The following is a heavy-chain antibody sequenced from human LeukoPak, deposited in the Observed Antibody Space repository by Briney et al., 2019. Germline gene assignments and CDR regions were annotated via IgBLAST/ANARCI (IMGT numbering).Heavy chain of an antibody. CDR3: AREESARNFDS. CDR1: GFTFSSYG. Sequence: PGGSLRLSCAASGFTFSSYGMHWVRQAPGKGLEWVAVIWYDGSNKYYADSVKGRFTISRDNSKNTLYLQMNSLRAEDTAVYYCAREESARNFDSWGQGTLVPVSS. J-gene: IGHJ4*02. CDR2: IWYDGSNK. V-gene: IGHV3-33*01.